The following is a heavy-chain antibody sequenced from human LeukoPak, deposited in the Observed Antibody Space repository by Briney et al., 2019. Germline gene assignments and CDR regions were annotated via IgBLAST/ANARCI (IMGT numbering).Heavy chain of an antibody. CDR3: AKGGGYEAQYYYYYLDV. CDR2: ISYDESNK. D-gene: IGHD5-12*01. V-gene: IGHV3-30*04. J-gene: IGHJ6*03. Sequence: PGGSLRLSCTASGFTFTNYAVHWVHQAPGKGLEWVALISYDESNKYYADSVKGRFTISRDNSKNTLYLQMKSLRAEDTAVYYCAKGGGYEAQYYYYYLDVWGKGTTVTISS. CDR1: GFTFTNYA.